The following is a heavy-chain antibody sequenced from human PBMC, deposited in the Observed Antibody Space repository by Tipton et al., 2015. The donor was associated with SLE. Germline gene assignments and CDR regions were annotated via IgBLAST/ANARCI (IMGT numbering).Heavy chain of an antibody. CDR2: IIPMLSIT. J-gene: IGHJ6*02. V-gene: IGHV1-69*01. CDR1: GGTFSSYA. D-gene: IGHD3-22*01. CDR3: ARIDSTGFSTRYYFFDMDV. Sequence: QSGPEVKKPGSSVKVSCKASGGTFSSYAISWVRQAPGQGLEWMGGIIPMLSITKYAQNFQSRVAITADESTRTAYMELSSLRSDDTAVYYCARIDSTGFSTRYYFFDMDVWGQGTPVSVSS.